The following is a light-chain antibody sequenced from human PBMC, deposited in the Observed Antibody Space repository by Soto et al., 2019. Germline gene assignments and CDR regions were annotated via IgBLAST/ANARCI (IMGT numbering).Light chain of an antibody. J-gene: IGKJ4*01. V-gene: IGKV4-1*01. CDR2: WAS. Sequence: DIVMNQSPDSLAVSLGERATINCKSSQSLLFSSNNKNYLAWYQQKPGQPPKLLIYWASTRESGVPDRFSGSGSGTDFTLTISSLQAEDVAVYCCQQYYSSPPGLTFGGGTKVEIK. CDR3: QQYYSSPPGLT. CDR1: QSLLFSSNNKNY.